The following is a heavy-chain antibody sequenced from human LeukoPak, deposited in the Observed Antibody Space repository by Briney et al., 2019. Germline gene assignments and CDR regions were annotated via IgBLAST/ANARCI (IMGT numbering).Heavy chain of an antibody. J-gene: IGHJ4*02. CDR2: ISGSGGST. D-gene: IGHD2-15*01. CDR1: GFTFSGYG. V-gene: IGHV3-23*01. Sequence: GGSLRLSCAASGFTFSGYGMSWVRQAPGKGLEWVSAISGSGGSTYYADSVKGRFTISRDNSKNTLFLQMNRLRPEDAAVYYCAKAPVTTCRGAFCYPFDYWGLGTLVTVSS. CDR3: AKAPVTTCRGAFCYPFDY.